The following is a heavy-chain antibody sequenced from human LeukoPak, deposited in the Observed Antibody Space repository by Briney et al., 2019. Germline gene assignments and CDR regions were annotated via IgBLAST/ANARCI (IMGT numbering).Heavy chain of an antibody. V-gene: IGHV4-59*01. CDR1: GGSISSYY. Sequence: SETLSLTCIVSGGSISSYYWSWIRQPPGKGLEWIGYIYYSGSTNYNPSLKSRVTISVDTSKNQSSLKLSSVTAADTAVYYCATAWRGREGYFDYWGQGTLVTVS. CDR2: IYYSGST. J-gene: IGHJ4*02. CDR3: ATAWRGREGYFDY. D-gene: IGHD1-26*01.